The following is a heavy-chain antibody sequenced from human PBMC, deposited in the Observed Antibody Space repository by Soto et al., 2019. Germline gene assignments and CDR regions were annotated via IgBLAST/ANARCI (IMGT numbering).Heavy chain of an antibody. V-gene: IGHV3-23*01. CDR3: AKDRGFGVASATHDS. Sequence: EIQLLESGGGLVQPGGSLRLSCAASGFTFSNYAMTCVRQAPGKGLEWGAGISGSGDTYYADSVKGRFTISRDNSKNTVYLQMNSLRAEDTAIYFCAKDRGFGVASATHDSWGQGTLVTVSS. J-gene: IGHJ4*02. CDR2: ISGSGDT. CDR1: GFTFSNYA. D-gene: IGHD3-10*01.